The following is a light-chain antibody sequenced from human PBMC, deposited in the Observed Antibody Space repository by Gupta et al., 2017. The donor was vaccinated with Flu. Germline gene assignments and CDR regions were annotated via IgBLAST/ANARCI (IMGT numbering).Light chain of an antibody. V-gene: IGKV3-11*01. CDR2: DAS. J-gene: IGKJ2*01. Sequence: ATLYLSPGERATLSCRASQSVRSYLAWYKQKPGQAPRLLIYDASNRDTGIPARFSGSGSGTDFTLTISSREQEDFAVYYCQQRSNWPPYTFGQGTKLEIK. CDR3: QQRSNWPPYT. CDR1: QSVRSY.